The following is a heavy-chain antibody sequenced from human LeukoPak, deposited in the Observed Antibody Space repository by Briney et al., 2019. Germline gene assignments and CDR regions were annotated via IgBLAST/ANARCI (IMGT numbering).Heavy chain of an antibody. CDR2: ISSSSSTI. D-gene: IGHD4-17*01. CDR1: GFTFSSYS. Sequence: HSGGSLRLSCAASGFTFSSYSMNWVRQAPGKGMEWVSYISSSSSTIYYADSVKGRFTISRDNAKNSLYLQMNSLRDEDTAVYYCARDAQTDYGDHVSAFDIWGQGTMVTVSS. J-gene: IGHJ3*02. CDR3: ARDAQTDYGDHVSAFDI. V-gene: IGHV3-48*02.